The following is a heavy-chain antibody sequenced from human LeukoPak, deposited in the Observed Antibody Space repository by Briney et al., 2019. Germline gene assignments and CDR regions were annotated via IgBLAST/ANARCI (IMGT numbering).Heavy chain of an antibody. D-gene: IGHD4-23*01. CDR2: ISGYDGNT. CDR3: ARAPRGYSVDY. V-gene: IGHV1-18*01. CDR1: GYTFTSYG. Sequence: ASVKVSCKASGYTFTSYGISWVRQAPGQGLEWMGWISGYDGNTKYAQKLQGRVTMTTDTSTSTANMELRSLRSDDTAVYYCARAPRGYSVDYWGQGTLVTVSS. J-gene: IGHJ4*02.